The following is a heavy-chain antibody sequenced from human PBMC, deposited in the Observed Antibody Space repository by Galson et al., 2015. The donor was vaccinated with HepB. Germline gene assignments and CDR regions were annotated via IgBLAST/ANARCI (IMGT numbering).Heavy chain of an antibody. J-gene: IGHJ1*01. Sequence: SLRLSCAASGFTFSSYAMSWVRQAPGKGLEWVSAISGSGGSTYYADSVKGRFTISRDNSKNTLYLQMNSLRAEDTAVYYCAKDRLSSGWSKAAEYFQHWGQGTLVTVSS. CDR1: GFTFSSYA. CDR3: AKDRLSSGWSKAAEYFQH. D-gene: IGHD6-19*01. V-gene: IGHV3-23*01. CDR2: ISGSGGST.